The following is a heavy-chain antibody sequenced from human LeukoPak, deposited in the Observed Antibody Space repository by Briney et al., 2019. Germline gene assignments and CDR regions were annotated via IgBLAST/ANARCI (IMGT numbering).Heavy chain of an antibody. V-gene: IGHV3-23*01. D-gene: IGHD4-11*01. CDR1: GFTFSSYA. J-gene: IGHJ5*02. Sequence: GGSLRLSCAASGFTFSSYAMSWVRQAPGKGLEWVSAISGSGGNTYYADSVKGRFTISRDNSKNTVSLQMSSLRADDTAVYYCARAGATVTTNYFDPWGQGTLVTVSS. CDR2: ISGSGGNT. CDR3: ARAGATVTTNYFDP.